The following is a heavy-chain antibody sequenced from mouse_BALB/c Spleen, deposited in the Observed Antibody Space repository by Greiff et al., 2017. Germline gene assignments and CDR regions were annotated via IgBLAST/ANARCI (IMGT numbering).Heavy chain of an antibody. CDR3: ARSRDYDSFAY. Sequence: EVHLVESGGGLVQPGGSRKLSCAASGFTFSSFGMHWVRQAPEKGLEWVAYISSGSSTIYYADTVKGRFTISRDNPKNTLFLQMTSLRSEDTAMYYCARSRDYDSFAYWGQGTLVTVSA. J-gene: IGHJ3*01. V-gene: IGHV5-17*02. CDR1: GFTFSSFG. CDR2: ISSGSSTI. D-gene: IGHD2-4*01.